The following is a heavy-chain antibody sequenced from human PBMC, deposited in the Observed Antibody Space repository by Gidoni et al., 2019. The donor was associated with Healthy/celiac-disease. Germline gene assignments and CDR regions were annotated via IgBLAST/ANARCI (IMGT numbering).Heavy chain of an antibody. V-gene: IGHV3-23*01. D-gene: IGHD6-13*01. CDR1: GFTFSSYA. CDR2: ISGSGGST. CDR3: AKQQLVLRGVLFFDY. J-gene: IGHJ4*02. Sequence: EVQLLESGGGLVQPGGALRLSCADSGFTFSSYAMSWVRQAPGKGLEWVSAISGSGGSTYYADSVKGRFTISRDNSKNTLYLQMNSLRAEDTAVYYCAKQQLVLRGVLFFDYWGQGTLVTVSS.